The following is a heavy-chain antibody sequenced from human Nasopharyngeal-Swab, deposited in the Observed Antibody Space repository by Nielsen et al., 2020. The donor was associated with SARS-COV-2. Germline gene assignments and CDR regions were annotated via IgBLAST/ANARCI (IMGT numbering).Heavy chain of an antibody. D-gene: IGHD2-21*01. Sequence: WIRQPPGKGLEWVAVISYDGSNKYHADSVKGRFTISRDNSKNTLYLQMNSLRAGDTAVYYCAKDQSINWFDPWGQGTLVTVSS. J-gene: IGHJ5*02. CDR2: ISYDGSNK. CDR3: AKDQSINWFDP. V-gene: IGHV3-30*18.